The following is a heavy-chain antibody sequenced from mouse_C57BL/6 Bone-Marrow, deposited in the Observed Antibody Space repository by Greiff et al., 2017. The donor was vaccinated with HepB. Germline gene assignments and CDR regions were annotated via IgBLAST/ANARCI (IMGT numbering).Heavy chain of an antibody. Sequence: VKLMESGGGLVKPGGSLKLSCAASGFTFSDYGMHWVRQAPEKGLEWVAYISSGSSTIYYADTVKGRFTISRDNAKNTLFLQMTSLRSEDTAMYYCARLNWDDYYWGQGTTLTVSS. J-gene: IGHJ2*01. D-gene: IGHD4-1*01. V-gene: IGHV5-17*01. CDR1: GFTFSDYG. CDR2: ISSGSSTI. CDR3: ARLNWDDYY.